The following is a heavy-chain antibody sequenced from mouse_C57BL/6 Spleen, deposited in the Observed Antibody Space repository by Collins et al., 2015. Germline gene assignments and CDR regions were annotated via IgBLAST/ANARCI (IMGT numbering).Heavy chain of an antibody. V-gene: IGHV5-17*02. CDR3: ARSDYYGSSYYFDY. CDR2: ISSGSSTI. D-gene: IGHD1-1*01. Sequence: DVQLVESGGGLVQPGGSRKLSCAASGFTFSSFGMHWVRQAPEKGLEWVAYISSGSSTIYYADTVKGRFTISRDNPKNTLFLQMTSLRSEDTAMYYCARSDYYGSSYYFDYWGQGTTLTVSS. J-gene: IGHJ2*01. CDR1: GFTFSSFG.